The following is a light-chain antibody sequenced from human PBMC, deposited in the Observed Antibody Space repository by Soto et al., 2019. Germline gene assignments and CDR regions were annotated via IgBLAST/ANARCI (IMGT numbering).Light chain of an antibody. CDR2: SNN. V-gene: IGLV1-47*02. Sequence: QSVLTQPPSVSGAPGQRVTLSCTGNSSNLGAGYDVYWYQQLPGTAPKLLIYSNNQRPSGVPDRFSGSKSGTSASLAISGLRSEDEADYYCAAWDDSLSGWVFGGGTKVTVL. CDR1: SSNLGAGYD. J-gene: IGLJ3*02. CDR3: AAWDDSLSGWV.